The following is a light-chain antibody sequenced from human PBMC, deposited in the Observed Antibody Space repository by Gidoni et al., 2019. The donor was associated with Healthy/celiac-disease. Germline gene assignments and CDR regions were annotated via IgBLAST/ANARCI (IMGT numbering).Light chain of an antibody. V-gene: IGLV2-8*01. Sequence: QSTLTQAPSASGSPGHPCPISCTVTSSDVGGYNYVSWYQQHPGKAPKLMIYEVSKRPSGVPDRFSGSKSGNTASLTVSGLQAEDEADYYCSSYAGSNNLVFGGGTKLTVL. CDR1: SSDVGGYNY. J-gene: IGLJ2*01. CDR3: SSYAGSNNLV. CDR2: EVS.